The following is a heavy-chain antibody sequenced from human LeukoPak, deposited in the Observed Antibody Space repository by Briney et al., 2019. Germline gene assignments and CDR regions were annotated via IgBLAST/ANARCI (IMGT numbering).Heavy chain of an antibody. CDR2: IRYDGSNK. D-gene: IGHD6-19*01. CDR3: AKDRGSGPYYFDY. Sequence: PGGSLRLSCAASGFTFSSYGMHWVRQAPGKGLEWVAFIRYDGSNKYYADSVKGRFTISRDNSKNTLYLQMNSLRAEDTAVYYCAKDRGSGPYYFDYWGQGTLVTVSS. CDR1: GFTFSSYG. J-gene: IGHJ4*02. V-gene: IGHV3-30*02.